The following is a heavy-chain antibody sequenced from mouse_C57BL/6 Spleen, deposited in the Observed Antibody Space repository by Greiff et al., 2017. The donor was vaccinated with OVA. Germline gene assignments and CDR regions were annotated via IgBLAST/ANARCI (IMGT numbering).Heavy chain of an antibody. CDR3: TREYYGSSYYAMDY. V-gene: IGHV1-15*01. Sequence: QVQLQQSGAELVRPGASVTLSCKASGYTFTDYEMHWVKQTPVHGLEWIGAIDPETGGTAYNQKFKGKAILTADKSSSTAYMELRSLTSEDSAVDYCTREYYGSSYYAMDYWGQGTSVTVSS. CDR2: IDPETGGT. CDR1: GYTFTDYE. J-gene: IGHJ4*01. D-gene: IGHD1-1*01.